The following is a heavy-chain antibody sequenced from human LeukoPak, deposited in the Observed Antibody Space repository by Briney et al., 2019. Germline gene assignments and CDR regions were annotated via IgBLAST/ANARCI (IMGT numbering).Heavy chain of an antibody. J-gene: IGHJ4*02. Sequence: ASVKVSCKASGYTFTGYYMHWVRQAPGQGLEWMGWINPNSGGTNYAQKFQGRVTMTRDTSISTAYMELSRLRSDGTAVYYCARVPGTAMTPFDYWGQGTLVTVSS. V-gene: IGHV1-2*02. CDR2: INPNSGGT. CDR3: ARVPGTAMTPFDY. CDR1: GYTFTGYY. D-gene: IGHD1-14*01.